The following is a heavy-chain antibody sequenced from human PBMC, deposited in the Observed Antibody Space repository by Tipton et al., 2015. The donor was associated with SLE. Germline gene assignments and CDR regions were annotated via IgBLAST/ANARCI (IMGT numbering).Heavy chain of an antibody. V-gene: IGHV3-74*01. D-gene: IGHD2-8*01. Sequence: LSLTCAASGFSFNDYGIHWVRQAPGKGLVWVSRLQSDGSSVSYADFVQGRFTISRDNAKNTLYLQMNGLRAEDTAVYYCARTMVGRPDACDIWGRGTLVTVSS. CDR3: ARTMVGRPDACDI. CDR1: GFSFNDYG. J-gene: IGHJ3*02. CDR2: LQSDGSSV.